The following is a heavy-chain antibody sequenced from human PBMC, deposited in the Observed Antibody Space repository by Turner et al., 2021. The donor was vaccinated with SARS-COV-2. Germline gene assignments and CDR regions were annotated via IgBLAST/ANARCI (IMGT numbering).Heavy chain of an antibody. CDR2: INHSGST. D-gene: IGHD6-19*01. J-gene: IGHJ5*02. V-gene: IGHV4-39*07. Sequence: QLQLQESGPGLVKPSATLSLTCTVSGGSISSSRYYWGWIRQPPGKGLEWIGEINHSGSTNYNPSLKSRVTISVDTSKNQFSLKLSSVTAADTAVYYCAIKLWYISGWYAVDPWGQGTLVTVSS. CDR3: AIKLWYISGWYAVDP. CDR1: GGSISSSRYY.